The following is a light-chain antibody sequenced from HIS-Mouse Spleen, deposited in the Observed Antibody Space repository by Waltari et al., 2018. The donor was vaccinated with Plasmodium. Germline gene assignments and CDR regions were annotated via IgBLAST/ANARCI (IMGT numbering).Light chain of an antibody. J-gene: IGKJ2*01. CDR3: QQYNNWPPYT. CDR2: GAS. Sequence: EIVMTQSPATLSVSPGETPTLPCRASQSVSSNLAWYQQKPGPAPRLLIYGASTRATGIPARFSGSGSGTEFTLTISSLQSEDFAVYYCQQYNNWPPYTFGQGTKLEIK. V-gene: IGKV3-15*01. CDR1: QSVSSN.